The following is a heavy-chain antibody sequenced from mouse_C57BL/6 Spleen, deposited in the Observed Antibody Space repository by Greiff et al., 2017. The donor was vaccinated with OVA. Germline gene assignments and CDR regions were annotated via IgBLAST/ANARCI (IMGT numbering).Heavy chain of an antibody. CDR3: AREAGTFNAMDY. D-gene: IGHD4-1*01. V-gene: IGHV3-6*01. CDR2: ISYDGSN. Sequence: EVKLEESGPGLVKPSQSLSLTCSVTGYSITSGYYWNWIRQFPGNKLEWMGYISYDGSNNYNPSLKNRISITRDTSKNQFFLKLNSVTTEDTATYYCAREAGTFNAMDYWGQGTSVTVSS. CDR1: GYSITSGYY. J-gene: IGHJ4*01.